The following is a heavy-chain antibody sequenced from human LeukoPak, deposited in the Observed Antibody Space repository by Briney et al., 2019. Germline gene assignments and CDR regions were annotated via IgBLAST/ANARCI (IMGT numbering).Heavy chain of an antibody. J-gene: IGHJ4*02. CDR1: GFTVSSNY. Sequence: GGSLRLSCAASGFTVSSNYMSWVRQAPGKGLEWVSVIYSGGSTYYADSVKGRFTISRDNAKNSLYLQMNSLRAEDTAVYYCARVGQWFGELLAFDYWGQGTLVTVSS. D-gene: IGHD3-10*01. CDR3: ARVGQWFGELLAFDY. CDR2: IYSGGST. V-gene: IGHV3-66*01.